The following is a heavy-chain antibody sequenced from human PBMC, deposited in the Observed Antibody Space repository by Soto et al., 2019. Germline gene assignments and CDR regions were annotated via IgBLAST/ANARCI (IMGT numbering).Heavy chain of an antibody. CDR3: ARGASP. J-gene: IGHJ5*02. CDR1: GYTFTSSD. V-gene: IGHV1-8*01. Sequence: QVQLVQSGAEVKKPGASVKVSCKASGYTFTSSDINWVRKATGQGLEWMGWMNPNTGNTGYAQKFQGRITLTRSTSISTAYLELSSLNSDDSAVYYCARGASPWGQGTLVTVSS. CDR2: MNPNTGNT.